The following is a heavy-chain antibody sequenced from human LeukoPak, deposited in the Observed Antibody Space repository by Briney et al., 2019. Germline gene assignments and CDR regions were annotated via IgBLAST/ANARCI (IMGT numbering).Heavy chain of an antibody. CDR1: GGSISSYY. CDR2: IYYSGST. CDR3: ARARGWYYFDY. J-gene: IGHJ4*02. Sequence: SETLSLTCNVSGGSISSYYWSWIRQPPGKGLEWIGYIYYSGSTNYNPSLKSRVTISVDTSKNQFSLKLSSVTAADTAVYYCARARGWYYFDYWGQGTLVTVSS. V-gene: IGHV4-59*01. D-gene: IGHD6-19*01.